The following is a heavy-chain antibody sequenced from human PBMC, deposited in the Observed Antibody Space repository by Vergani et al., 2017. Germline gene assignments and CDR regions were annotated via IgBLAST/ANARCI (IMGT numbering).Heavy chain of an antibody. D-gene: IGHD6-19*01. Sequence: EVQLVESGGGLVQPGRFLRLSCAASGFTFDDYAMHWVRQAPGKGLEWVSGISWNSGSIGYADSVKGRFTISRDNAKNSLYLQMNSLRAEDTALYYCAKSWAELAVAGPVDYWGQGTLVTVSS. J-gene: IGHJ4*02. CDR3: AKSWAELAVAGPVDY. CDR1: GFTFDDYA. V-gene: IGHV3-9*01. CDR2: ISWNSGSI.